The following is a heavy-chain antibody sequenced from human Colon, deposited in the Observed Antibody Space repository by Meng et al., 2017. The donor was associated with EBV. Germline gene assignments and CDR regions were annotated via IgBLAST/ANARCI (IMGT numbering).Heavy chain of an antibody. Sequence: QRREWCPGRGKPSGTLSLPCAVSGGSRSSRNWWSWVRQPPGKGLEWIGEIYHSGSTNYNPSLKSRVTISVDESKNQFSLRLSSVTAADTAVYYCARVGAYCGGDCYHPRWGQGTLVTVSS. CDR2: IYHSGST. J-gene: IGHJ4*02. V-gene: IGHV4-4*02. CDR3: ARVGAYCGGDCYHPR. D-gene: IGHD2-21*02. CDR1: GGSRSSRNW.